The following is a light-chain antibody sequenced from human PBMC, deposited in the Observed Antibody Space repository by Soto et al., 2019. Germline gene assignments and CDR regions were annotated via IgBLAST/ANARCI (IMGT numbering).Light chain of an antibody. CDR1: SSDVGGYNY. CDR3: SSYAGSSNV. CDR2: EVN. V-gene: IGLV2-8*01. Sequence: PPSASWSPGQSVAISCTGTSSDVGGYNYVSWYQQHPGKAPKLMIYEVNKRPSGVPDRFSGSKSGNTASLTVSGLQAEDEADYYCSSYAGSSNVFGTGTKVTVL. J-gene: IGLJ1*01.